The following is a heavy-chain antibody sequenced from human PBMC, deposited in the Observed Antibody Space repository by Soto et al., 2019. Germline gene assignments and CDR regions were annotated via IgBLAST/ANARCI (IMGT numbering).Heavy chain of an antibody. Sequence: QVQLQQWGAGLLKPSETLSLSCAVYSGSLTGYYWSWIRQPPGKGLEWIGEVSHSGITNYNPSLQSRVTVSVDPSRNQFSLTASSVTAADTAVYSCARVILATGPFPSFDYWGQGTLVTVSS. J-gene: IGHJ4*02. V-gene: IGHV4-34*01. CDR1: SGSLTGYY. CDR2: VSHSGIT. CDR3: ARVILATGPFPSFDY. D-gene: IGHD3-3*02.